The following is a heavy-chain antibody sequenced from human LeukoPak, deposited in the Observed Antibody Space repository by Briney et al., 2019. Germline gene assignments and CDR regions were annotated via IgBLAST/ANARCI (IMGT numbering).Heavy chain of an antibody. CDR3: ARVSYSSSSGYYCYMDV. CDR2: IYYSGST. J-gene: IGHJ6*03. CDR1: GGSITSYY. Sequence: PSETLSLTCTVSGGSITSYYWSWIRQPPGKGLEWIGYIYYSGSTNYNPSLKSRVTMSVDTSKNQFSLKLSSVIAADTAVYYCARVSYSSSSGYYCYMDVWGKGTTVTVSS. V-gene: IGHV4-59*12. D-gene: IGHD6-6*01.